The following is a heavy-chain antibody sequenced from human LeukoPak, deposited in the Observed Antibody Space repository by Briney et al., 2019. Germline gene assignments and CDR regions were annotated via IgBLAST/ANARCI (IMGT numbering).Heavy chain of an antibody. CDR2: IIPIFGTA. Sequence: GASVKVSCKASGGTFSSYAISWVRQAPGQGLEWMGGIIPIFGTANYAQKFQGRVTITADESTSTAYMELSSLRSEDTAVYYCATLISPYCSSTSCPSSDVAFDIWGQGTMVTVSS. CDR1: GGTFSSYA. J-gene: IGHJ3*02. V-gene: IGHV1-69*13. D-gene: IGHD2-2*01. CDR3: ATLISPYCSSTSCPSSDVAFDI.